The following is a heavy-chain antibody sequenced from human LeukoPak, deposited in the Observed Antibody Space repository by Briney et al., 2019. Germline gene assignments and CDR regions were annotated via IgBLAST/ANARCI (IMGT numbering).Heavy chain of an antibody. V-gene: IGHV5-51*01. D-gene: IGHD5-12*01. J-gene: IGHJ4*02. CDR2: IYPADSTA. CDR1: GYSFATYW. Sequence: GESLKISCKASGYSFATYWIGWVRQMPGKGLEGMGIIYPADSTAHYSPSFQGQVTISVDKSINTAYLQWSRLKASDTAMYYCARHPKSGYSGYGSDYWGQGTLVTVSS. CDR3: ARHPKSGYSGYGSDY.